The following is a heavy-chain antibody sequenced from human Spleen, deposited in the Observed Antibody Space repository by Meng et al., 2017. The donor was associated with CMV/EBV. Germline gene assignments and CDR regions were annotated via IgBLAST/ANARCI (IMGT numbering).Heavy chain of an antibody. CDR3: ARGRLSRDFWSGSLSSNWFDP. CDR1: AYY. D-gene: IGHD3-3*01. V-gene: IGHV4-34*01. CDR2: IDHSGST. J-gene: IGHJ5*02. Sequence: AYYCTWVRQPPGRGLEWAGEIDHSGSTNYNPSINNRVAISLDTSSKQFSLTLTSVTAADTAVYYCARGRLSRDFWSGSLSSNWFDPWGPGTLVTVSS.